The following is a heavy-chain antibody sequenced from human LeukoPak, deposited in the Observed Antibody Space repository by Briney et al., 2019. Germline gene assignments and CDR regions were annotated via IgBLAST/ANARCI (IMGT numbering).Heavy chain of an antibody. D-gene: IGHD3-22*01. J-gene: IGHJ4*02. Sequence: TSETLSLTCTVSGGSISSYYWSWIRQPAGKGLEWIGRIYTSGSTNYNPSLKSRVTMSVDTSKNQFSLKLSSVTAADTAVYYCARLTKLHSSGYYFDYWGQGTLVTVSS. V-gene: IGHV4-4*07. CDR2: IYTSGST. CDR3: ARLTKLHSSGYYFDY. CDR1: GGSISSYY.